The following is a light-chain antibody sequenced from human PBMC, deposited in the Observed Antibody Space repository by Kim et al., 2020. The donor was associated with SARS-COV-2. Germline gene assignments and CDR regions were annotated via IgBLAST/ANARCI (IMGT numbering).Light chain of an antibody. V-gene: IGLV10-54*04. J-gene: IGLJ1*01. CDR1: SNNVGNEG. Sequence: QAGLTQPPSVSKDLRQTATLTCTGNSNNVGNEGAAWLQHHQGHPPKLLFYRNNKRPSGISERFSASRSGNTASLTITGLQPEDEADFYCSAWDKSLKKYVFGTGTKVTAL. CDR3: SAWDKSLKKYV. CDR2: RNN.